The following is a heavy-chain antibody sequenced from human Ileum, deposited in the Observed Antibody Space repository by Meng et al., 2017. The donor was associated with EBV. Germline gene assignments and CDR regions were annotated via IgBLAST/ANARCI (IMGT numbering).Heavy chain of an antibody. CDR2: INPSGGST. CDR3: ARDRRGYFYDTSGFYLY. V-gene: IGHV1-46*01. D-gene: IGHD3-22*01. Sequence: QVQLVQSGAEVKKPGASVKVSCKASGYTFTSQYMHWVRQAPGQGLEWMGTINPSGGSTTYAQKFQGRVTMTRDTSTSTVYMELSSLRSDDTAVYYCARDRRGYFYDTSGFYLYWGQGTLVTVSS. CDR1: GYTFTSQY. J-gene: IGHJ4*02.